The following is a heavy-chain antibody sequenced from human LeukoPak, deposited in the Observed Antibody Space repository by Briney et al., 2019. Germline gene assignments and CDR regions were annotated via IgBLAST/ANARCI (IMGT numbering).Heavy chain of an antibody. Sequence: GGSLRLSCAASGFTFSNYAIHWVRQAPGEGLEHVSAISSNGGNTYYANSVKGRFTISRDNSKNTLYLQMGSLRLEDMAVYYCARRGLGYGYGNFDYWGQGTLVTVSS. V-gene: IGHV3-64*01. J-gene: IGHJ4*02. CDR2: ISSNGGNT. CDR3: ARRGLGYGYGNFDY. D-gene: IGHD5-18*01. CDR1: GFTFSNYA.